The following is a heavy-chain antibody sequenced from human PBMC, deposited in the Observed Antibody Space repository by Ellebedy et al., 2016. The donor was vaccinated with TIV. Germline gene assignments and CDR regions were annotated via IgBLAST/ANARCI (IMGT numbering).Heavy chain of an antibody. Sequence: GGSLRLSXAASGITSSTYAMSWVRQSPGKGLEWVSGISVSGGSTYYADSVKGRFTISRDNSKNTLYLQMNSLRAEDTAVYYCGNYLAQVCAVNWGQGTLVTVSS. V-gene: IGHV3-23*01. D-gene: IGHD2-8*01. CDR3: GNYLAQVCAVN. CDR1: GITSSTYA. CDR2: ISVSGGST. J-gene: IGHJ4*02.